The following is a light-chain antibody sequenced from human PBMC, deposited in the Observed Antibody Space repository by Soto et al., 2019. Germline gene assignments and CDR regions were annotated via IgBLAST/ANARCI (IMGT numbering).Light chain of an antibody. CDR1: QSVGSN. J-gene: IGKJ1*01. CDR3: QQYNDRPPWT. CDR2: GAS. V-gene: IGKV3-15*01. Sequence: IMMPQSPATLSVSPGEGATLSCRASQSVGSNLAWYQQKPGQSPRLLIYGASTRATGIPARFSGSGSGTEFTLTISSLQSEDFAVYYCQQYNDRPPWTFGQGTKVEFK.